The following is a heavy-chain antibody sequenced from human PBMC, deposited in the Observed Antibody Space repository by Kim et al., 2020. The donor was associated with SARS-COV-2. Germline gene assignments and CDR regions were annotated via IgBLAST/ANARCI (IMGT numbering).Heavy chain of an antibody. CDR3: AAGYSGYDIFRYYFDY. J-gene: IGHJ4*02. CDR2: IYTSGST. CDR1: GGSISSGSYY. V-gene: IGHV4-61*02. D-gene: IGHD5-12*01. Sequence: SETLSLTCTVSGGSISSGSYYWSWIRQPAGKGLEWIGRIYTSGSTNYNPSLKSRVTISVDTSKNQFSLKLSSVTAADTAVYYCAAGYSGYDIFRYYFDYWGQGPLVTVSS.